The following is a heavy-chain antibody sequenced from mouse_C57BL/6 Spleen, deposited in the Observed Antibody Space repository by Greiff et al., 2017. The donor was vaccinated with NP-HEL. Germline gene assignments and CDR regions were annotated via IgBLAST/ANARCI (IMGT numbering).Heavy chain of an antibody. CDR1: GYAFSSYW. Sequence: QVQLQQSGAELVKPGASVKISCKASGYAFSSYWMNWVKQRPGKGLEWIGQIYPGDGDTNYNGKFKGKATLTADKSSSTAYMQLSSLTSEDSAVYFCARQPYGSSYADYFDYWGQGTTLTVSS. D-gene: IGHD1-1*01. J-gene: IGHJ2*01. V-gene: IGHV1-80*01. CDR3: ARQPYGSSYADYFDY. CDR2: IYPGDGDT.